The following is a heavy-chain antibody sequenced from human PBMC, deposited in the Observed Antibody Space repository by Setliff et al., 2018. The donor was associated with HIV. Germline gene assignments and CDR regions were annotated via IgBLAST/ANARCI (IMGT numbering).Heavy chain of an antibody. CDR2: ISSSGSTI. Sequence: PGGSLRLSCAASGFSFSSYEMNWVRQAPGKGLEWVSYISSSGSTIYYADSVKGRFTISRDNAKNSLCLQMNSLRAEDTAVYYCARAYYYDSSGYYSSLAYWGQGTLVTVSS. CDR1: GFSFSSYE. D-gene: IGHD3-22*01. V-gene: IGHV3-48*03. J-gene: IGHJ4*02. CDR3: ARAYYYDSSGYYSSLAY.